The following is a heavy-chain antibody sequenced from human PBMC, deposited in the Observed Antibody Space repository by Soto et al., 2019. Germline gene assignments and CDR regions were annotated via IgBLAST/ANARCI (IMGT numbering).Heavy chain of an antibody. CDR2: IFHSGST. Sequence: QVQLQESGPGLVKPSGTLSLTCAVSGDSITNSYWWIWVRQPPGKGLEWSGEIFHSGSTNYHPSLKSRVTISIDKSRHQCSLMLTSVTAADTAVYYCAKIVGATRGWDYWGQGALVTVSS. V-gene: IGHV4-4*02. J-gene: IGHJ4*02. CDR1: GDSITNSYW. D-gene: IGHD1-26*01. CDR3: AKIVGATRGWDY.